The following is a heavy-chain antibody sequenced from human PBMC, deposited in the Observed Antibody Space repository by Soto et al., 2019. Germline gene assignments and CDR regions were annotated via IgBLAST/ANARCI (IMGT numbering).Heavy chain of an antibody. J-gene: IGHJ4*02. CDR3: ARGRRYCSSTSCYTLPDY. V-gene: IGHV1-69*13. D-gene: IGHD2-2*02. CDR1: GGTFRSYA. Sequence: SVKVSCKASGGTFRSYAISWVRQAPGQGLEWMGGIIPIFGTANYAQKFQGRVTITADGSTSTAYMELSSLRSEDTAVYYCARGRRYCSSTSCYTLPDYWGQGTLVTVSS. CDR2: IIPIFGTA.